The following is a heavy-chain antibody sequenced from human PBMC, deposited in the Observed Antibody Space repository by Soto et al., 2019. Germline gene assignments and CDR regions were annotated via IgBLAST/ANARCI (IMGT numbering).Heavy chain of an antibody. Sequence: GESLKISCKGSGYSFTSYWIGWVRQMPGKGLEWMGIIYPGDSDTRYSPSFQGQVTISADKSISTAYLQWSSLKASDTAMYYCARVLRFLEWFSNEPHNWFYPWAQGTLVTVSS. CDR1: GYSFTSYW. CDR2: IYPGDSDT. D-gene: IGHD3-3*01. J-gene: IGHJ5*02. CDR3: ARVLRFLEWFSNEPHNWFYP. V-gene: IGHV5-51*01.